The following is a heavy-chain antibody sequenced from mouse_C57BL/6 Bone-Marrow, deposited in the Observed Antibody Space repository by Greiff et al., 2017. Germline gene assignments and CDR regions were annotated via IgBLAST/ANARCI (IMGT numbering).Heavy chain of an antibody. Sequence: VQLQQSGAELVKPGASVKLSCKASGYTFTSYWMQWVKQRPGQGLEWIGEIDPSDSYTNYNQKFKGKATLTVDTSSSTAYMQLSSLTSEDSAVYYCARLRGRAQATFAYWGQGTLVTVSA. CDR1: GYTFTSYW. J-gene: IGHJ3*01. V-gene: IGHV1-50*01. D-gene: IGHD3-2*02. CDR3: ARLRGRAQATFAY. CDR2: IDPSDSYT.